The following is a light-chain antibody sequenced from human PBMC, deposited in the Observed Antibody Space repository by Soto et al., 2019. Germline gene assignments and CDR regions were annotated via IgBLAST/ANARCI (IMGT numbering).Light chain of an antibody. CDR3: QQYGTSGT. J-gene: IGKJ1*01. Sequence: EILLTQSPGTLSLSPGERATLSCRASQSVSNNYLAWYQQKPGQAPSLLIYGASNRATGIPDRLSGSGSGTDFTLTISRLEPEDFAVYYCQQYGTSGTFGQGTKVDIK. CDR2: GAS. CDR1: QSVSNNY. V-gene: IGKV3-20*01.